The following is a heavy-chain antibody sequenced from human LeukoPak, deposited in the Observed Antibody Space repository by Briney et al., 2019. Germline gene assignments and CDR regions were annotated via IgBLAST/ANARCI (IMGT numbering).Heavy chain of an antibody. CDR2: ISSSSSYI. Sequence: PGGSLRLSCAASGFTFSSYSMNWVRQAPGKGLEWVSSISSSSSYIYYADSVKGRFTISRDNAKNSLYLRMNSLRAEDTAVYYCAREWGCSSTSYPGNAFDIWGQGTMVTVSS. D-gene: IGHD2-2*01. CDR1: GFTFSSYS. V-gene: IGHV3-21*01. CDR3: AREWGCSSTSYPGNAFDI. J-gene: IGHJ3*02.